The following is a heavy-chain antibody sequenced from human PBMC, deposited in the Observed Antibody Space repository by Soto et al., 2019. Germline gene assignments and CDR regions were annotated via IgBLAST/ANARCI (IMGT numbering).Heavy chain of an antibody. V-gene: IGHV1-2*04. J-gene: IGHJ4*02. CDR2: INPNSGGT. D-gene: IGHD2-8*01. CDR3: ARGLFANGVCYDY. CDR1: GYTFTGYY. Sequence: QVQLVQSGAEVKKPGASVKVSCKASGYTFTGYYMHWVRQAPGQGLEWMGWINPNSGGTNYAQKFQGWVTMTRYTSIRTAYMELSRLRSDDTAVYYCARGLFANGVCYDYWGQGTLVTVSS.